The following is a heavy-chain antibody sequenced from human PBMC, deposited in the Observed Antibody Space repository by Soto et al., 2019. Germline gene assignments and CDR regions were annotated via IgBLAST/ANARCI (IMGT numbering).Heavy chain of an antibody. CDR3: AKDSATIVGPTDY. V-gene: IGHV3-23*01. D-gene: IGHD1-26*01. CDR2: VSGNGGST. J-gene: IGHJ4*02. CDR1: GFTFSNYA. Sequence: GGSLRLSCAASGFTFSNYAMSWVRQAPGKGLEWVSAVSGNGGSTYYADSVKGRFTIFRDNSKNTVYLQMNSLRAEDTAVYYCAKDSATIVGPTDYWGQGTLVTVSS.